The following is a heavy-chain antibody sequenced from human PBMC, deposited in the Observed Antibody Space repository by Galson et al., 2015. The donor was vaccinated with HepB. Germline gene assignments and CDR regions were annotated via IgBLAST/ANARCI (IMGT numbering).Heavy chain of an antibody. V-gene: IGHV4-34*01. J-gene: IGHJ4*02. Sequence: ETLSLTCAVYGGSFSGYYWSWIRQPPGKGLEWIGEINHSGSTNYNPSLKSRVTISVDTSKNQFSLKLSSVTAADTAVYYCARGTGVESSSWYVAWGLCFDYWGQGTLVTVSS. CDR1: GGSFSGYY. CDR3: ARGTGVESSSWYVAWGLCFDY. CDR2: INHSGST. D-gene: IGHD6-13*01.